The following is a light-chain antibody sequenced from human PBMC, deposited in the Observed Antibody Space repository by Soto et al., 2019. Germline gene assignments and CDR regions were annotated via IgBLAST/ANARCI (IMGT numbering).Light chain of an antibody. CDR2: DAS. Sequence: DIQMTQSPSTLSASVGDRVTITCRANQSISDWLAWYQQKPGKAPNLLIYDASNLESGVPSRFSGSGSGTKFTLTISSLQPDDFATYYCQQYNSSPLTFGGGTKMEIK. J-gene: IGKJ4*01. V-gene: IGKV1-5*01. CDR1: QSISDW. CDR3: QQYNSSPLT.